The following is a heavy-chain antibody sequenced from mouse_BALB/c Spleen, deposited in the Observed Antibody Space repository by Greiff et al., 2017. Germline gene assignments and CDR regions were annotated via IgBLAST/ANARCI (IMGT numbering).Heavy chain of an antibody. J-gene: IGHJ4*01. D-gene: IGHD1-2*01. CDR1: GYTFTSYY. V-gene: IGHV1S81*02. Sequence: QVQLKQSGAELVKPGASVKLSCKASGYTFTSYYMYWVKQRPGQGLEWIGEINPSNGGTNFNEKFKSKATLTVDKSSSTAYMQLSSLTSEDSAVYYCTRGRPLYAMDYWGQGTSVTVSS. CDR3: TRGRPLYAMDY. CDR2: INPSNGGT.